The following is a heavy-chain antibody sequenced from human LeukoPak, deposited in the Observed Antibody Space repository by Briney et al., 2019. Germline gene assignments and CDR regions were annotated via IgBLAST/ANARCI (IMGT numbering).Heavy chain of an antibody. Sequence: ASVKVSCKASGYTFSNYGISWVRQAPGQGLEWMGWGSAYNDNINYAQKLQGRVTMTTDTSTTTAYMELRSLRSDDTAVYYCARAPYSSGLYLPWGYMDVWGKGTTVTISS. CDR2: GSAYNDNI. D-gene: IGHD6-19*01. CDR1: GYTFSNYG. J-gene: IGHJ6*03. CDR3: ARAPYSSGLYLPWGYMDV. V-gene: IGHV1-18*01.